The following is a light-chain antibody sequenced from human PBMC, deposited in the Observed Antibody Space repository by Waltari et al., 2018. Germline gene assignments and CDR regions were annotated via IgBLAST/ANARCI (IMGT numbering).Light chain of an antibody. CDR3: LQDYNYPRT. J-gene: IGKJ1*01. CDR1: QGIRND. Sequence: AIQMTQSPSSLSDSVGDRVTITCRASQGIRNDLGWYQQKPGKAPKLLIYAASSLQSGVPSRCSGSGSGTDFTLTISSLQPEDFATYYCLQDYNYPRTFGQGTKVEIK. CDR2: AAS. V-gene: IGKV1-6*01.